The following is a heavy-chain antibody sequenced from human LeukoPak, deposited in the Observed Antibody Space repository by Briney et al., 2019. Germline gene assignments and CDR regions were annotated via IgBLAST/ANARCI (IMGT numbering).Heavy chain of an antibody. CDR2: VYYSGST. CDR1: GGSISSYY. D-gene: IGHD1-26*01. J-gene: IGHJ4*02. CDR3: ARGPGSGTYWAFDY. Sequence: SETLSLTCTVSGGSISSYYWSWIRQPPGKGLEWIGHVYYSGSTSYNPSLKSRVTISVDTSKNQFSLKLSSVTAADAAVYYCARGPGSGTYWAFDYWGQGTLVTVSS. V-gene: IGHV4-59*01.